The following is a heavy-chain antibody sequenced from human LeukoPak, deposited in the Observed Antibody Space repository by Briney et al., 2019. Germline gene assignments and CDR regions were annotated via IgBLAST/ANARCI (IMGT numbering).Heavy chain of an antibody. CDR3: ARGGYCSSTSCPQTAEYFQH. CDR1: GYTFTSYA. D-gene: IGHD2-2*01. Sequence: GASVKVSCKASGYTFTSYAMNWVRQAPGQGLEWMGWINTNTGNPTYAQGFTGRFVFSLDTSVSTAYLQISSLKAEDTAVYYCARGGYCSSTSCPQTAEYFQHWGQGTLVTVSS. J-gene: IGHJ1*01. CDR2: INTNTGNP. V-gene: IGHV7-4-1*02.